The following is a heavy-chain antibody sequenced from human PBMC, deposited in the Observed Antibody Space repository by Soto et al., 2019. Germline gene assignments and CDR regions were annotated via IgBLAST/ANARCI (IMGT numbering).Heavy chain of an antibody. J-gene: IGHJ2*01. CDR1: AGSFSGYY. CDR3: ARESHNILTGPPWVWYFDL. Sequence: QVQIQQWGAGPLRPLETLSLTCGVSAGSFSGYYWAWIRQPPGKGLEWIGEINDRGSINYNPSLESRVSISLDTSKNHCSLNLRPVTAADPAVYYCARESHNILTGPPWVWYFDLWGRGTLVTVSS. CDR2: INDRGSI. V-gene: IGHV4-34*02. D-gene: IGHD3-9*01.